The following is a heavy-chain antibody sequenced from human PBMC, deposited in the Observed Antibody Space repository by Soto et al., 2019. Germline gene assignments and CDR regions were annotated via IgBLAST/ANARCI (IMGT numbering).Heavy chain of an antibody. CDR3: ARGPTSGAFAI. Sequence: QVQLMESGGGVVQPGRSLRLSCAASGFTFSSSDIHWVRQAPGKGLEWVAHISIDTHRQYYADPVKGRFTGSRDNSQNTVYLQMSRLRAEDTAIYYCARGPTSGAFAIWGRGTLVTVSS. V-gene: IGHV3-30*03. D-gene: IGHD1-26*01. CDR2: ISIDTHRQ. J-gene: IGHJ3*02. CDR1: GFTFSSSD.